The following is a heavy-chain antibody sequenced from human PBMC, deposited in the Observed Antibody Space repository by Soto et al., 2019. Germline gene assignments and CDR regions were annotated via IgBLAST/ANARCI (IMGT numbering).Heavy chain of an antibody. CDR1: GYTFTNYY. CDR3: ARGDNDY. Sequence: QVQLVQSGAEVKKPGASVKVSCKASGYTFTNYYVQWVRQAPGQGLGWLGVIHPDGGHTTYSQKFQDRVTMTRDTFTSTVYMELSSLRSEDTAVYYCARGDNDYWGQGTLVTVSS. V-gene: IGHV1-46*01. CDR2: IHPDGGHT. J-gene: IGHJ4*02.